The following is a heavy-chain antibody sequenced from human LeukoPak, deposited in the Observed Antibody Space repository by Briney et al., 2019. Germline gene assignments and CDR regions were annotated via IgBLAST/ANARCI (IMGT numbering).Heavy chain of an antibody. CDR3: ARGGWYPESFQH. Sequence: PSGTLSLTCAVSGGSISRRNWWRWVRQPPGKGLEWIGEIYHSGSTNYNPSLKSRVSISIDKSKNQFSLNLSSLTAADTAVYYCARGGWYPESFQHWGQGALVTVSS. CDR2: IYHSGST. J-gene: IGHJ1*01. V-gene: IGHV4-4*02. CDR1: GGSISRRNW. D-gene: IGHD6-19*01.